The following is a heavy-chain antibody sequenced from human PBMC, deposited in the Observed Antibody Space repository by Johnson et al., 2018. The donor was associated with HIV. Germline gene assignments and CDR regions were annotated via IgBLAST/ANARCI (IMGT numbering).Heavy chain of an antibody. J-gene: IGHJ3*02. CDR1: GFTFSLYA. CDR3: ALGGSWYAFDI. V-gene: IGHV3-30*04. CDR2: ISYDGSAT. Sequence: QVQLVESGGGLVQPGGSLRLSCAASGFTFSLYAMIWVRQAPGKGLEWMAFISYDGSATTYADSVRGRFTISRDNAKNTLYLQMNSLRAEDTAVYYCALGGSWYAFDIWGQGTMVTVSS. D-gene: IGHD2-15*01.